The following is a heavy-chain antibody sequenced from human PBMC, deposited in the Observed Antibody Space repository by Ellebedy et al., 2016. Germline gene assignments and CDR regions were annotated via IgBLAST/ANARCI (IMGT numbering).Heavy chain of an antibody. J-gene: IGHJ2*01. CDR1: GFTFSDSF. Sequence: GGSLRLSCAASGFTFSDSFMSWIRQAPGKGLEWVSYIRSTSTFKKYADSVKGRFTISRDNAKNSLYLQMNSLRAEDAAVYYCARDYVGRYFDLWGGGTLVTVSS. V-gene: IGHV3-11*06. D-gene: IGHD3-16*01. CDR3: ARDYVGRYFDL. CDR2: IRSTSTFK.